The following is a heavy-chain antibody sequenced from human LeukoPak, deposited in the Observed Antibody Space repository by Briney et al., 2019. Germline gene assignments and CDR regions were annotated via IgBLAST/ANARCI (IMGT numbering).Heavy chain of an antibody. D-gene: IGHD6-13*01. CDR1: GYSSTNYG. Sequence: ASVKVSCKASGYSSTNYGISWVRQAPGQGLEWMGWIHIYRGDTNYAQKFQGRVTMTTDTSTSTVYMEVRGLRSDDTAMYYCARDVGITVADSFDPWGQGTLVTVSS. CDR3: ARDVGITVADSFDP. V-gene: IGHV1-18*01. J-gene: IGHJ5*02. CDR2: IHIYRGDT.